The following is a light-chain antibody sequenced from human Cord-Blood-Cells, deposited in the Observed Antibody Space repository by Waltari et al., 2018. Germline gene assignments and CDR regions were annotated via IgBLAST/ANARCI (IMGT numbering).Light chain of an antibody. CDR3: QQYGSSLALT. J-gene: IGKJ4*01. Sequence: EIVLTQSPGPLSLSPGESATLSCRASQSVSSSYLAWYQQKPGQAPRLLIYGASSRATGIPDRFSGSGSGTDFTLTISRLEPEDFAVYYCQQYGSSLALTFGGGTKVEIK. V-gene: IGKV3-20*01. CDR2: GAS. CDR1: QSVSSSY.